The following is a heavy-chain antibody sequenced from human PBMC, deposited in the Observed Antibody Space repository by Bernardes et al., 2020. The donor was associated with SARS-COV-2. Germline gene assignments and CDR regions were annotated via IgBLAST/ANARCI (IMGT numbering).Heavy chain of an antibody. J-gene: IGHJ6*02. CDR1: GFTFSSYA. Sequence: GGSLRLSCAASGFTFSSYAMSWVRQAPGKGLEWVSAISGSGGSTYYADSVKGRFTISRDNSKNTLYLQMNSLRAEDTAVYYCSSYDSSGYFNGYYYYGMDVWGQGTTVTVSS. V-gene: IGHV3-23*01. CDR2: ISGSGGST. CDR3: SSYDSSGYFNGYYYYGMDV. D-gene: IGHD3-22*01.